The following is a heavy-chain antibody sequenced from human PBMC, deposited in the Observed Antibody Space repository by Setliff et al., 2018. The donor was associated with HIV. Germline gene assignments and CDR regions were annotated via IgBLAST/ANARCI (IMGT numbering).Heavy chain of an antibody. CDR1: GYTFTGYY. V-gene: IGHV1-2*02. D-gene: IGHD3-16*01. Sequence: ASVKVSCKASGYTFTGYYMHWVRQAPGQGLEWMGWINPNSGGPNYAQKFQGRVTMTRDTSVSTAYMELSRRGSDETAVYYCARARGVGGHFYYYGMDVWGQGTTVTVSS. J-gene: IGHJ6*02. CDR2: INPNSGGP. CDR3: ARARGVGGHFYYYGMDV.